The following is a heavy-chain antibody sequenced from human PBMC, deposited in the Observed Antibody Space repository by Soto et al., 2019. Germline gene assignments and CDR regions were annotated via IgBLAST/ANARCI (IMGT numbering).Heavy chain of an antibody. CDR2: VYYVVNT. D-gene: IGHD2-15*01. CDR3: ARNGIECSSGSCYETFFDS. V-gene: IGHV4-39*01. CDR1: GGPMSSSSYH. J-gene: IGHJ5*01. Sequence: SETLSLTCTVSGGPMSSSSYHWGWIRQPPGKGLEWIGSVYYVVNTYYNPSLTSRVSISVDTSKSQFSLKLTSVTSADTAVYYCARNGIECSSGSCYETFFDSWGQGTLVTVSS.